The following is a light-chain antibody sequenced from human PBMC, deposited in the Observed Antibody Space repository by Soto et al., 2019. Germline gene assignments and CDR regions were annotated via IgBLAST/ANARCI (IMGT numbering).Light chain of an antibody. J-gene: IGKJ4*01. CDR2: GAS. Sequence: EIVMTQSPAALSVSPGERATLSCRASQSVRGDLAWYQHKPGQAPRLLIYGASTRATGIPVRFSGSGSGTEFTLTISSLQSEDFAVYYCQHYNNRPLTFGGGTKVDIK. CDR3: QHYNNRPLT. CDR1: QSVRGD. V-gene: IGKV3-15*01.